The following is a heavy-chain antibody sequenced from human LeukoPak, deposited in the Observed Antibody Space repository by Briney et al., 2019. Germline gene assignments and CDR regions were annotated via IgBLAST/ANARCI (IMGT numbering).Heavy chain of an antibody. CDR3: AKDQSSSLGTDAFDI. CDR2: ISWNSGSI. CDR1: GFTFDDYA. J-gene: IGHJ3*02. D-gene: IGHD6-13*01. V-gene: IGHV3-9*01. Sequence: GGSLRLSCAASGFTFDDYAMHWVRQAPGKGLEWVSGISWNSGSIGYADSVKGRFTISRDNAKNSLYLQMNSLRAEDTALYYCAKDQSSSLGTDAFDIWGQGTMVTVSS.